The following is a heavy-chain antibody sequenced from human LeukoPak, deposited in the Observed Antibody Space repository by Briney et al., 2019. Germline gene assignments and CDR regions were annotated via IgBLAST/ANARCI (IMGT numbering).Heavy chain of an antibody. V-gene: IGHV4-39*01. J-gene: IGHJ4*02. CDR1: GGSISSSSYY. CDR3: ARHYCSGGSCYFDY. D-gene: IGHD2-15*01. Sequence: SETLSLTCTVSGGSISSSSYYWGWIRQPPGKGLEWIGSIYYSGSAYYNPSLKSRVTISVDTSKNQFSLKLSSVTAADTAVYYCARHYCSGGSCYFDYWGQGILVTVSS. CDR2: IYYSGSA.